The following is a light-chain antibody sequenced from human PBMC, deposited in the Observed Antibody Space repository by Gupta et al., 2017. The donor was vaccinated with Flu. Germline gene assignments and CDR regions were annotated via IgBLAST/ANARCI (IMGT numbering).Light chain of an antibody. CDR2: WAS. CDR3: QQFYSIPPT. J-gene: IGKJ3*01. Sequence: SLGERTTINCKSSQSVLHSFDNKNYLLWYQQKPGQPPKLLFNWASTRESGVPDRFSGSGSGTDFTLTISSLQAEDVAVYYCQQFYSIPPTFGPGTKVDIK. CDR1: QSVLHSFDNKNY. V-gene: IGKV4-1*01.